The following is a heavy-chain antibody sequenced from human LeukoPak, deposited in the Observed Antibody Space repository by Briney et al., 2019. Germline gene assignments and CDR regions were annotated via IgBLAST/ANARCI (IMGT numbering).Heavy chain of an antibody. D-gene: IGHD5-18*01. CDR3: ARLGRGYSYGAPFYYYYGMDV. J-gene: IGHJ6*02. CDR2: IYYSVST. Sequence: TLSLTCTVSGGSISSGGYYWSWIRQHPGKGLEWIGYIYYSVSTYYNPSLKSRVTISVDTSKNQFSLKLSSVTAADTAVYYCARLGRGYSYGAPFYYYYGMDVWGQGTTVTVSS. CDR1: GGSISSGGYY. V-gene: IGHV4-31*03.